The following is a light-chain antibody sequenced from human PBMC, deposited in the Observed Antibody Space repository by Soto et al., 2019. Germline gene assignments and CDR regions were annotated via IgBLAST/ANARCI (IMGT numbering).Light chain of an antibody. Sequence: QSVLTQPPSASGSPGQSVTISCTGTSSDIGGYNFVSWYQQHPGKAPQVLIFDVTKRPAGVPDRFSGSKSGNTASLTVSGLQAEDEAVYYCSSYAGSYTLFVFGTGTKLTVL. V-gene: IGLV2-8*01. J-gene: IGLJ1*01. CDR3: SSYAGSYTLFV. CDR2: DVT. CDR1: SSDIGGYNF.